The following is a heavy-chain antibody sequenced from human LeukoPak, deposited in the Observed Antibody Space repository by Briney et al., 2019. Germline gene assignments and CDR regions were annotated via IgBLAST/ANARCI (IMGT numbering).Heavy chain of an antibody. J-gene: IGHJ4*02. D-gene: IGHD2-2*01. CDR1: GYTSTDFY. CDR2: IHPYTGAA. CDR3: ARRDSCSGSSCVVDY. V-gene: IGHV1-2*02. Sequence: GASVKVSCKASGYTSTDFYINWVRQAPGQGLEWMGWIHPYTGAASYAQKFQGRVTVTRDASISTAYMELGRLTSDDTAVYYCARRDSCSGSSCVVDYWGQGTLVTVSS.